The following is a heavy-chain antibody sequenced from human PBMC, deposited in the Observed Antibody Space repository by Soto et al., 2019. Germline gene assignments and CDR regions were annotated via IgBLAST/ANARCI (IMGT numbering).Heavy chain of an antibody. CDR2: IYSSGST. Sequence: SXTLSETCALADGSVRIGIYYWTWIRQPPGKGLEWIGYIYSSGSTLYNPSLKSRVIISVDQSMHQFSLKLSSVTAADTAVYYCARDSLALFDSWGQGTMVTVSS. CDR1: DGSVRIGIYY. D-gene: IGHD5-12*01. CDR3: ARDSLALFDS. V-gene: IGHV4-61*01. J-gene: IGHJ4*02.